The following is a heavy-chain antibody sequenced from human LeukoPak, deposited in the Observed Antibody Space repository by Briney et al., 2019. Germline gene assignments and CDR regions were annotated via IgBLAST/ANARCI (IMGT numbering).Heavy chain of an antibody. CDR3: AKGGQQFIYYYLHMAV. J-gene: IGHJ6*03. D-gene: IGHD4-11*01. V-gene: IGHV3-23*01. Sequence: GWSLRLSCVGSGFRFSSYDMSWVRQAPGKGLEWVSAMSGSGNHTYYADSVKVRFTISRDNSKNTVYLQMNTLRVDDTAVYYCAKGGQQFIYYYLHMAVWGRGTTVTVSS. CDR2: MSGSGNHT. CDR1: GFRFSSYD.